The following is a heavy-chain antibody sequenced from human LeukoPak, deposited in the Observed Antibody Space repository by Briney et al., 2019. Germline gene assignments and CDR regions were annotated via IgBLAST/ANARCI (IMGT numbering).Heavy chain of an antibody. CDR2: IYYSGST. V-gene: IGHV4-59*08. CDR3: ARLGQQLSDDAFDI. Sequence: SETLSLTCTVSGGSISNYYWSWIRQPPGKGLEWIGYIYYSGSTNYNPSLKSRVTISVETSINQFSLKLSSVTAADTAVYYCARLGQQLSDDAFDIWGQGTMVTVFS. J-gene: IGHJ3*02. CDR1: GGSISNYY. D-gene: IGHD6-13*01.